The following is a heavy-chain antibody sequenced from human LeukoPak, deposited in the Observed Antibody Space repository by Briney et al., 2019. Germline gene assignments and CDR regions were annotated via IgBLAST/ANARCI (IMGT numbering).Heavy chain of an antibody. Sequence: GASVKVSCKASGYTFTDYYINWIRQAPGQGLEWMGWINSNRGGTSYAQNFQGRVTMTRDTPITTAYMELSRLRSDDTAVYYCARRQIDCSTTSCYVDYWGQGTLVTVSS. D-gene: IGHD2-2*01. CDR3: ARRQIDCSTTSCYVDY. J-gene: IGHJ4*02. V-gene: IGHV1-2*02. CDR2: INSNRGGT. CDR1: GYTFTDYY.